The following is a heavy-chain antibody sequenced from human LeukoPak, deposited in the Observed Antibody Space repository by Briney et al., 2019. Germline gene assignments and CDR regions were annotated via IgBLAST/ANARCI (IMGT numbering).Heavy chain of an antibody. J-gene: IGHJ5*02. CDR1: GGTFSSYA. Sequence: GASVKVSCKASGGTFSSYAISWVRQAPGQGLEWMGRIIPILGIANYAQKFQGRVTITADKSTSTAYMELSSLRSEDTAVYYCARGGYYYDSSGGNWFDPWGQGTLVTVSS. CDR3: ARGGYYYDSSGGNWFDP. D-gene: IGHD3-22*01. V-gene: IGHV1-69*04. CDR2: IIPILGIA.